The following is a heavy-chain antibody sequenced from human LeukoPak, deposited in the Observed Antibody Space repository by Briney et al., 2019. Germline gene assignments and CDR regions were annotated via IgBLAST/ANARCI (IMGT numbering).Heavy chain of an antibody. J-gene: IGHJ4*02. CDR3: ARELGTSRYGGIGQGDY. CDR2: INPNSGGT. CDR1: GYTFTGYY. Sequence: GASVKVSCKASGYTFTGYYMHWVRQAPGQGLEWTGWINPNSGGTNYAQKFQGRVTMTRDTSISTAYMELSRLRSDDTAVYYCARELGTSRYGGIGQGDYWGQGTLVTVSS. V-gene: IGHV1-2*02. D-gene: IGHD4-23*01.